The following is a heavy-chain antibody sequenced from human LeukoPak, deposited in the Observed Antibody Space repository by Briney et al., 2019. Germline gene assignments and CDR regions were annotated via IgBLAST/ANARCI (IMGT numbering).Heavy chain of an antibody. CDR1: GGTFSSYA. CDR3: ARGRAGQLLFDY. J-gene: IGHJ4*02. D-gene: IGHD2-2*01. V-gene: IGHV1-69*01. Sequence: SVKVSCKASGGTFSSYAISWVRQAPGQGLEGMGGIIPIFGTANYAQKFQGRVTITADESTSTAYMELSSLRSEDTAVYYCARGRAGQLLFDYWGQGTLVTVSS. CDR2: IIPIFGTA.